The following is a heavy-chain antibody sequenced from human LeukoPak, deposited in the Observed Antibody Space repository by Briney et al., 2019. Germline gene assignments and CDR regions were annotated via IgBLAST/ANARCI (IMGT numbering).Heavy chain of an antibody. J-gene: IGHJ4*02. Sequence: SETLSLTCAVYGGSFSGYYWSWLRQPPGKGLEWIGYIYYSGSTNYNPSLKSRVTISVDTSKNQFSLKLSSVTAADTAVYYCARADILTGYYDYWGQGTLVTVSS. V-gene: IGHV4-59*01. CDR3: ARADILTGYYDY. D-gene: IGHD3-9*01. CDR1: GGSFSGYY. CDR2: IYYSGST.